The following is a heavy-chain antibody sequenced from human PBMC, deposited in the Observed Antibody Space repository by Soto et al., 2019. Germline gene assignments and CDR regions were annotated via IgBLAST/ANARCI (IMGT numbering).Heavy chain of an antibody. CDR2: ISGSGGST. Sequence: GGSLRLSCAASGFSFSSYAMSWVRQAPGKGLEWVSGISGSGGSTYYADSVKGRFTISRDNSKNTLDLQMNSLRDEDTAVYYCAKGDSSGWRGGIDSWGQGTLVTVSS. CDR3: AKGDSSGWRGGIDS. D-gene: IGHD6-19*01. J-gene: IGHJ4*02. CDR1: GFSFSSYA. V-gene: IGHV3-23*01.